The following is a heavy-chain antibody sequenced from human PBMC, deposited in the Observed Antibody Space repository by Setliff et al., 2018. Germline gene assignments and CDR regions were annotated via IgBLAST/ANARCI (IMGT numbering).Heavy chain of an antibody. Sequence: ASVKVSCKASGCTFTNYGVTWVRQAPGQGLEWMGWIGAYNGNTYNAHKFQGGVTMTSDTSTSTAYMELRSLRSDDTAVYYCARVTIAVAGYFDFWGQGTLVTVSS. CDR1: GCTFTNYG. J-gene: IGHJ4*02. V-gene: IGHV1-18*01. CDR2: IGAYNGNT. CDR3: ARVTIAVAGYFDF. D-gene: IGHD6-19*01.